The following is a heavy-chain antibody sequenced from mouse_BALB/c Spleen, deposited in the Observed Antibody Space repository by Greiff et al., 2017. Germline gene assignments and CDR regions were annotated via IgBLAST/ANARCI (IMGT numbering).Heavy chain of an antibody. CDR2: ISYSGST. CDR3: ARSLAMDY. CDR1: GYSITSDYA. Sequence: ESGPGLVKPSQSLSLTCTVTGYSITSDYAWNWIRQFPGNKLEWMGYISYSGSTSYNPSLKSRISITRDTSKNQFFLQLNSVTTEDTATYYCARSLAMDYWGQGTSVTVSS. J-gene: IGHJ4*01. V-gene: IGHV3-2*02.